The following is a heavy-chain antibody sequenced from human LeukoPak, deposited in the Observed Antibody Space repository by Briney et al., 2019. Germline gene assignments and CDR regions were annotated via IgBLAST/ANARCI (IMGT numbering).Heavy chain of an antibody. D-gene: IGHD6-13*01. J-gene: IGHJ4*02. CDR1: GYTFTGYY. CDR2: INPNSGGT. CDR3: ARESLSGSSWYGCLDY. Sequence: ASVKVSCKASGYTFTGYYMHWVRQAPGQGLEWMGWINPNSGGTNYAQKFQARVTMPRDTSISTAYLELSRLRSDDTAVYYCARESLSGSSWYGCLDYWGQGTLVTVSS. V-gene: IGHV1-2*02.